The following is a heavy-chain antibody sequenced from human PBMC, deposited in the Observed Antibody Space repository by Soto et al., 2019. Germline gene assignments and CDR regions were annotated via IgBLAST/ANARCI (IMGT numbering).Heavy chain of an antibody. D-gene: IGHD6-19*01. CDR2: IYYSGST. CDR3: ARSISGWYLGFDY. V-gene: IGHV4-59*01. CDR1: GGSISSYY. Sequence: PSETLSLTCTVSGGSISSYYWSWIRQPPGKGLEWIGYIYYSGSTNYNPSLKSRVTISVDTSKNQFSLKLSSVTAADTAVYYCARSISGWYLGFDYWGQGTLVTGLL. J-gene: IGHJ4*02.